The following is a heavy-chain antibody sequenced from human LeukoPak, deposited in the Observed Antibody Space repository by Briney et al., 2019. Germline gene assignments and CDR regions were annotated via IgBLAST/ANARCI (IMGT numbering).Heavy chain of an antibody. V-gene: IGHV3-11*04. D-gene: IGHD3-10*02. Sequence: PSETLSLTCTVSGGSISSSTYFWGWIRQAPGKGLEWVSHISSSGSTIYYADSVKGRFTISRDNAKNSLYLQMNSLRAEDTAVYYCAELGITMIGGVWGKGTTVTISS. CDR2: ISSSGSTI. CDR1: GGSISSSTYF. CDR3: AELGITMIGGV. J-gene: IGHJ6*04.